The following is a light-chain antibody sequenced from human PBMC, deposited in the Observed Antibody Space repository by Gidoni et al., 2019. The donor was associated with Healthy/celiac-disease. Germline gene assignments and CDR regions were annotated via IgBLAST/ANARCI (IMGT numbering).Light chain of an antibody. J-gene: IGKJ1*01. CDR1: QSVSSN. V-gene: IGKV3-15*01. Sequence: DIVMTQSPATLSVSPRERATLPCRASQSVSSNLAWYQQKPGQAPRLLIYGASTRATGIPARFSGSGSGTEFTLTISSLQSEDFAVYYCQQYNNWPPWTFGQGTKVEIK. CDR2: GAS. CDR3: QQYNNWPPWT.